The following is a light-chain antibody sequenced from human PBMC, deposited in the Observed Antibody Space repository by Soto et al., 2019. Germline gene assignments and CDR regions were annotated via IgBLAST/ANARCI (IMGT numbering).Light chain of an antibody. CDR1: QSITTN. J-gene: IGKJ1*01. V-gene: IGKV3-15*01. CDR3: QQYNDWPPNRT. CDR2: GAS. Sequence: EVVMTQSPVTLSVSPGERATLSCRASQSITTNLAWYQQKPGQAPRLLIYGASTRATGVPARFSGSGSGTQFTLTINSLQSEDFALYYCQQYNDWPPNRTFGQGTRVDFK.